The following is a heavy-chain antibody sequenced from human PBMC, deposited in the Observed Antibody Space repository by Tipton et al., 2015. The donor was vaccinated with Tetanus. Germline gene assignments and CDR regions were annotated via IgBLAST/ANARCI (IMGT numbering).Heavy chain of an antibody. J-gene: IGHJ6*02. CDR1: GASMSSSSYY. CDR2: IYYSGSS. CDR3: ARTPDYYYGMDV. V-gene: IGHV4-39*07. Sequence: TLSLTCNVSGASMSSSSYYWDWIRQPPGKGLEWIGSIYYSGSSYYNPSLKSRVTISTDKSKNQVSLRLNSVTAADTAVYFCARTPDYYYGMDVWGQGTTVTVSS.